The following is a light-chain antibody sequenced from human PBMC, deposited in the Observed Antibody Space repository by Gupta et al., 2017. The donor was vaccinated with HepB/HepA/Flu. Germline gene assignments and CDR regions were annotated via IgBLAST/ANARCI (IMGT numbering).Light chain of an antibody. Sequence: DIHITQSPSAVSACVGGRVTITFRACQGIRIWLAWYQQKPGKAPKLLIYAASSLQSGVPSRFTGSGSGTDFTLTISILHAEDFATYYCQQANSFARTFGQGTKVEIK. CDR3: QQANSFART. CDR2: AAS. J-gene: IGKJ1*01. CDR1: QGIRIW. V-gene: IGKV1-12*01.